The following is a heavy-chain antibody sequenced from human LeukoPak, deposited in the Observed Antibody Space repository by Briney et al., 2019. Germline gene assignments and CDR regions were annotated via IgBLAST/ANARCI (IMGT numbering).Heavy chain of an antibody. V-gene: IGHV4-39*01. CDR1: GGSISTIAYY. J-gene: IGHJ4*02. CDR2: ISYRGTT. Sequence: PWETLSLNCDVSGGSISTIAYYWAWIRQPPGKGLEWIGGISYRGTTYYNPSLRNRVALSVDTSTNQFSLRLTSATATDTAVYYCARKWSRLGYSSDWFFDTWGQGSLVTVSS. CDR3: ARKWSRLGYSSDWFFDT. D-gene: IGHD6-19*01.